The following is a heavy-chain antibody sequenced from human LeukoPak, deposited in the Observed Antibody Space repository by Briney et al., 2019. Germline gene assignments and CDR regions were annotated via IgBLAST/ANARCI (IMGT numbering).Heavy chain of an antibody. D-gene: IGHD3-22*01. CDR3: AKDWGDYYDSSGYYYGFDY. V-gene: IGHV3-23*01. J-gene: IGHJ4*02. CDR2: ISGSGGST. Sequence: GGSLRLSCAASGFTFSSYAMSWVRQAPGKGLEWVSAISGSGGSTYYADSVKGRFTISRDNFKNTLYLQMNSLRAEDTAVYYCAKDWGDYYDSSGYYYGFDYWGQGTLVTVSS. CDR1: GFTFSSYA.